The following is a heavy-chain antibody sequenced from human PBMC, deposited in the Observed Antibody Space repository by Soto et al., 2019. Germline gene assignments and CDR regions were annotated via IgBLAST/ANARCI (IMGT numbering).Heavy chain of an antibody. CDR1: GFTFSSYS. J-gene: IGHJ4*02. D-gene: IGHD2-2*01. V-gene: IGHV3-21*01. CDR2: ISSSSSYI. CDR3: AKARCSTTNCYVPDY. Sequence: PGGSLRLSCAASGFTFSSYSMNWVRQAPGKGLEWVSSISSSSSYIYYADSVKGRFTISRDNAKNTLYLQMNSLRGEDTAMYYCAKARCSTTNCYVPDYWGQGTLVTVSS.